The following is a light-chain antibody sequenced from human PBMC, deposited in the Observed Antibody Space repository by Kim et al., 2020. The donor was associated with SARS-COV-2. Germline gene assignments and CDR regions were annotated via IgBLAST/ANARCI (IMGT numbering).Light chain of an antibody. CDR2: DAS. CDR3: QQYNDYSHT. V-gene: IGKV1-5*02. J-gene: IGKJ2*01. Sequence: ASVGDSVNLLCRARQGNSTYLAWYQQKTSKAPEFLIYDASGLEDGVPSRFSASGSGTEFTLTISSLQPDDFATYYCQQYNDYSHTFGQGTKLEI. CDR1: QGNSTY.